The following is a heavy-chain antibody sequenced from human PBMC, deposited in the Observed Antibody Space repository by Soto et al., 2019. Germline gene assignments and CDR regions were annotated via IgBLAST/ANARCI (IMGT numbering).Heavy chain of an antibody. CDR3: ATPYYYNH. CDR1: GFMFSAYT. V-gene: IGHV3-21*01. J-gene: IGHJ4*02. CDR2: ITSNSDYI. Sequence: GGSLRLSCAASGFMFSAYTMSWVRQAPGKGLEWLSSITSNSDYIDYADSVRGRFTVSRDNARKSLYLQMDSLGAEDTGVYYCATPYYYNHWGPGTLVTVSS.